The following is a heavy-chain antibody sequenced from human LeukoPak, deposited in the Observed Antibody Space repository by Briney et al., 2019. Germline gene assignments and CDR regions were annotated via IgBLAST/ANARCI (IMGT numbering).Heavy chain of an antibody. CDR2: IYYSGST. J-gene: IGHJ2*01. CDR3: ARHHSYWYFDL. CDR1: GGSISSGDYY. V-gene: IGHV4-39*01. Sequence: SETLSLTCTVSGGSISSGDYYWSWLRQPPGQGLEWIGYIYYSGSTYYNPSLKSRVTISVDTSKNQFSLKLSSVTAADTAVYYCARHHSYWYFDLWGRGTLVTVSS.